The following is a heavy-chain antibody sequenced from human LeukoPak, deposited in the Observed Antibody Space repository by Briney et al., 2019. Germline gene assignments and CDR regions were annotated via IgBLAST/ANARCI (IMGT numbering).Heavy chain of an antibody. Sequence: SETLSLTCTVSGGSIYSSTYYWDWIRQPPGKGLEWIGCIYYSGSTSYNPSLESRVTISLDTSKNQFSLKLSSVTAADTAVYYCAPGIFDWLTREEYYFDYWGQGTLVTVSS. CDR2: IYYSGST. CDR1: GGSIYSSTYY. CDR3: APGIFDWLTREEYYFDY. D-gene: IGHD3-9*01. J-gene: IGHJ4*02. V-gene: IGHV4-39*01.